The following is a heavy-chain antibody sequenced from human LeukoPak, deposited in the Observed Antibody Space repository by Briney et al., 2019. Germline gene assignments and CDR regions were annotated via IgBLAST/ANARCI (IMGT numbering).Heavy chain of an antibody. CDR3: ARGDYGDFRVFYTLFDY. Sequence: GESLKISCKGSGYTFTNYWIGWVRQMPGKGLEWMGIMYPGDSDTRYSPSFQGQVTISADKTISTAYLQWSSLKASDTAMYYCARGDYGDFRVFYTLFDYWGQGTLVTVSS. V-gene: IGHV5-51*01. D-gene: IGHD4-17*01. CDR1: GYTFTNYW. CDR2: MYPGDSDT. J-gene: IGHJ4*02.